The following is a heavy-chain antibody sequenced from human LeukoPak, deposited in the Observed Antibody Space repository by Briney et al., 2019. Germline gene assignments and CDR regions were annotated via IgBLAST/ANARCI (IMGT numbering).Heavy chain of an antibody. J-gene: IGHJ3*02. CDR3: ARDYGAQRTKDAFDI. V-gene: IGHV3-48*03. D-gene: IGHD3-10*01. CDR2: ISSSGSTI. CDR1: GFTFSSYE. Sequence: GGSLRLSCAASGFTFSSYEMNWVRQAPGKGLEWVSYISSSGSTIYYADSVKGRFTISRDNSKNTLYLQMNSLRAEDTAVYYCARDYGAQRTKDAFDIWGQGTMVTVSS.